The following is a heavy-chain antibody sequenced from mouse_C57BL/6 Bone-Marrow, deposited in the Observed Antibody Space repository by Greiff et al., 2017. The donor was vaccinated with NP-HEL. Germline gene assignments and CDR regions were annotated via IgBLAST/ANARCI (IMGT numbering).Heavy chain of an antibody. CDR2: IDPNSGGT. Sequence: VQLQQPGAELVKPGASVKLSCKASGYTFTSYLTHWVKQWPGRGLEWIGRIDPNSGGTKYNEKFKSKATLTVDKPSSTSYMQLNSLTSEDSAVYYCARYYYGSSSFDYWGQGTTLTVSS. CDR3: ARYYYGSSSFDY. CDR1: GYTFTSYL. D-gene: IGHD1-1*01. J-gene: IGHJ2*01. V-gene: IGHV1-72*01.